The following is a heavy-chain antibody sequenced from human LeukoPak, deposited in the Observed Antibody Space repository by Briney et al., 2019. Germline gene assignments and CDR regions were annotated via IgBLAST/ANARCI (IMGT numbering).Heavy chain of an antibody. J-gene: IGHJ4*01. D-gene: IGHD2-2*01. CDR1: WFTFRCYA. V-gene: IGHV3-23*01. CDR3: AKTRRVCTSVSCPGGGFDY. CDR2: IPGSGDIT. Sequence: GGSLRLSCAASWFTFRCYAMSLVRPAPGQGLGWVSGIPGSGDITYYSDFVKGRFTIYRDNFKNTLYLQKNSRRAEDTAVYYCAKTRRVCTSVSCPGGGFDYWGHGTLVTVSS.